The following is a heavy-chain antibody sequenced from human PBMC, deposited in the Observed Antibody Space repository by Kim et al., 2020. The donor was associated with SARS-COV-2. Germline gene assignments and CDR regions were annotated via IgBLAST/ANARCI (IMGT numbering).Heavy chain of an antibody. D-gene: IGHD3-22*01. CDR1: GFTFGDYA. CDR2: IRSKAYGGTT. Sequence: GGSLRLSCTASGFTFGDYAMSWVRQAPGKGLEWVGFIRSKAYGGTTEYAASVKGRFTISRDDSKSIAYLQMNSLKTEDTAVYYCTIAYYYDSSGIVSWGQGTLVTVSS. J-gene: IGHJ4*02. V-gene: IGHV3-49*04. CDR3: TIAYYYDSSGIVS.